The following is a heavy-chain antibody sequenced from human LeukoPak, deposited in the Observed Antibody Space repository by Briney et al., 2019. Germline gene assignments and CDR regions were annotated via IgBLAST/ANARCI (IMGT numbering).Heavy chain of an antibody. J-gene: IGHJ4*02. V-gene: IGHV1-46*01. Sequence: ASVKVSCKTSGYALTTYYIHWIRQAPGQGLEWLGVITPNDGRPTYSQKFQGRVIMSMDTSTSTVYMELSSLGSDDTAMYYCARDQIQVWNMVGRFDYWGQGTLVSVSS. CDR3: ARDQIQVWNMVGRFDY. D-gene: IGHD5-18*01. CDR2: ITPNDGRP. CDR1: GYALTTYY.